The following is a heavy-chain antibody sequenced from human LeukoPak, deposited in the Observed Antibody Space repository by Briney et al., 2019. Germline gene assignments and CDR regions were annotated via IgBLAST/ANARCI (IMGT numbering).Heavy chain of an antibody. Sequence: GASVKVSCKASGYTFTDYYIHWVRQAPGQGLEWMGWINPDNGVTKYAQSFQGRVTMTRDTSISTVYMDLSSLISDDTAVYSCARGGTVVRGADDAFDIWGHGTMVTVSS. CDR1: GYTFTDYY. D-gene: IGHD3-10*01. J-gene: IGHJ3*02. V-gene: IGHV1-2*02. CDR2: INPDNGVT. CDR3: ARGGTVVRGADDAFDI.